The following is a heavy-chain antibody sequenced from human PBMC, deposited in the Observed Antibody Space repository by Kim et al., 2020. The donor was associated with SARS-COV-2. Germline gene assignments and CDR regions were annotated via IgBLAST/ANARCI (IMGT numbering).Heavy chain of an antibody. CDR1: GYTFTSYD. V-gene: IGHV1-8*01. CDR3: ATPYYGSYYYYYYGMDV. CDR2: MNPNSGNT. J-gene: IGHJ6*02. Sequence: ASVKVSCKASGYTFTSYDINWVRQATGQGLEWMGWMNPNSGNTGYAQKFQGRVTMTRNTSISTAYMVLSSLRSEDTAVYYCATPYYGSYYYYYYGMDVWGQGTTVTVSS. D-gene: IGHD1-26*01.